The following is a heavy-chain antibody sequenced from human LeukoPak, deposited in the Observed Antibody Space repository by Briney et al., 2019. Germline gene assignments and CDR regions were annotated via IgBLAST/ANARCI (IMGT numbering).Heavy chain of an antibody. J-gene: IGHJ3*02. CDR3: ARDGYYDSSGYYTDAFDI. D-gene: IGHD3-22*01. CDR2: ISAYNGNT. CDR1: GYTFTSYG. Sequence: ASVKASCKASGYTFTSYGISWVRQAPGQGLEWMGWISAYNGNTNYAQKLQGRVTMTTDTSTSTAYMELRSLRSDDTAVYYCARDGYYDSSGYYTDAFDIWGQGTMVTVSS. V-gene: IGHV1-18*01.